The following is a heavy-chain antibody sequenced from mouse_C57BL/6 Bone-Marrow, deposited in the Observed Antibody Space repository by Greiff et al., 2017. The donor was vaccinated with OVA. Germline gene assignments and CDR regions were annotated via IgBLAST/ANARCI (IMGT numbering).Heavy chain of an antibody. CDR2: IDPENGDT. Sequence: EVQLQQSGAELVRPGASVKLSCTASGFTFKDDYMHWVKQRPEQGLEWIGWIDPENGDTEYASKFQGKATITADTSSNTAYLQLSSLTSEDTAVYYYSTIYTVVADYWGQGTTLTVSS. V-gene: IGHV14-4*01. D-gene: IGHD1-1*01. J-gene: IGHJ2*01. CDR3: STIYTVVADY. CDR1: GFTFKDDY.